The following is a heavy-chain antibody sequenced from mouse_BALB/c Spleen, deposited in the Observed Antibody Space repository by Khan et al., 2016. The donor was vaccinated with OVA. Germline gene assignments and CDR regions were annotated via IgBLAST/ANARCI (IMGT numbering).Heavy chain of an antibody. J-gene: IGHJ3*01. D-gene: IGHD2-1*01. Sequence: EVELVESGGGLVKPGGSLKLSCAASGFTFGSFSMSWVRQTPEKRLEWVATISSGGDNTFYSDSVKGRYTISRDNAKNNLSLQMSSLRSEATALYYCARSNYGTFAYWGQGTLVTVSA. CDR2: ISSGGDNT. V-gene: IGHV5-9*03. CDR1: GFTFGSFS. CDR3: ARSNYGTFAY.